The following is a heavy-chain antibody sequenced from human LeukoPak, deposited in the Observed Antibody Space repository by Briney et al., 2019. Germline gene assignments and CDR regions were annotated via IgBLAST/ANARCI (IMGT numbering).Heavy chain of an antibody. D-gene: IGHD5-24*01. CDR1: GLTFSDAW. V-gene: IGHV3-15*01. CDR3: TTAPTRGWLPYFDN. Sequence: GGSLRLSCAVSGLTFSDAWMSWDRQAPGKGLEWVARISASGSTNYAAPVNARFTASRDDSKTTVYLQMNSLTTEDTAVYYCTTAPTRGWLPYFDNWGQGTVVTVSS. CDR2: ISASGST. J-gene: IGHJ4*02.